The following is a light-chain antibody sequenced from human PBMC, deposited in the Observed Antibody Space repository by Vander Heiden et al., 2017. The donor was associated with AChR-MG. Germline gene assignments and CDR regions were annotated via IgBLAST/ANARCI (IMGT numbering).Light chain of an antibody. CDR2: DAS. Sequence: SPSSLSASVGDRVTLTCRASQDITSALAWYQHKPGKTPKLLIYDASSLISGVPSRFSGSGSGTDFTLTISSLQPEDFATYYCQQLNEYPLSFGGGTKVEAK. J-gene: IGKJ4*01. CDR3: QQLNEYPLS. V-gene: IGKV1D-13*01. CDR1: QDITSA.